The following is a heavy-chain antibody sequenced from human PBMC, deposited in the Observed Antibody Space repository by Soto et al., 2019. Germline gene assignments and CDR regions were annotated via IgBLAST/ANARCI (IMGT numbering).Heavy chain of an antibody. D-gene: IGHD7-27*01. CDR3: ARDTGDGTFDF. CDR1: GYTLSSYA. J-gene: IGHJ4*02. V-gene: IGHV1-3*01. Sequence: ASVKVSCKASGYTLSSYAMHWVRQAPGQRLEWMGWINAGYGNTKSSQKFQDRVTISRDTSASTAYMELASLRSEDTAVYYCARDTGDGTFDFWGQGTLVTVSS. CDR2: INAGYGNT.